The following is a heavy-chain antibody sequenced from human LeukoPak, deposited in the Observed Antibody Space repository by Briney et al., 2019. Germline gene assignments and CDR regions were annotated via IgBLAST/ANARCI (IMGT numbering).Heavy chain of an antibody. CDR2: IHYSGDT. CDR1: GASISGYY. CDR3: VKVGTGTVDF. V-gene: IGHV4-59*01. Sequence: SETLSLTCTVSGASISGYYWGWIRQSPGKGLEWIGYIHYSGDTNYVPSLKSRVSISVDTSKNQFSLELTSLTAADTAVYYCVKVGTGTVDFWGQGTLVSISS. J-gene: IGHJ4*02. D-gene: IGHD1-1*01.